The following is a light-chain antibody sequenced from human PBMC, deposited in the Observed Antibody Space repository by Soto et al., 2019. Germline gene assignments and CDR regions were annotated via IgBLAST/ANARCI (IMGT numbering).Light chain of an antibody. V-gene: IGKV1-5*03. J-gene: IGKJ1*01. Sequence: DLQMTQYHSTLSSSVGDRFTITCRASQSISSWLAWCQQKPGKAPKLLIYKASTLKSGVPSRFSGSGSGTEFTLTISSLQPDDFATYYCQHYNSYSEAFGQGTKVDI. CDR2: KAS. CDR3: QHYNSYSEA. CDR1: QSISSW.